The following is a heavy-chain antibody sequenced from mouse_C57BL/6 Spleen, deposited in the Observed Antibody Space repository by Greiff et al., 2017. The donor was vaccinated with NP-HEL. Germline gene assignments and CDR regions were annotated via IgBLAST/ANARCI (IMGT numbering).Heavy chain of an antibody. V-gene: IGHV5-4*03. CDR3: ARSYYGSSDYAMDY. J-gene: IGHJ4*01. D-gene: IGHD1-1*01. CDR2: ISDGGSYT. CDR1: GFTFSSYA. Sequence: DVKLVESGGGLVKPGGSLKLSCAASGFTFSSYAMSWVRQTPEKRLEWVATISDGGSYTYYPDNVKGRFTISRDNAKNNLYLQMSHLKSEDTAMYYCARSYYGSSDYAMDYWGQGTSVTVSS.